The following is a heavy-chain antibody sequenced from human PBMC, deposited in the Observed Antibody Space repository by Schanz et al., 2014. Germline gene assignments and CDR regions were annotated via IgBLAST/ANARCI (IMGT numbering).Heavy chain of an antibody. CDR2: INPNSGGT. J-gene: IGHJ2*01. Sequence: QVQLVQSGAEVKKPGASVKVSCKASGYTFTGYYMHWVRQAPGQGLKWMGWINPNSGGTNYAQKFQGRVTMTRDTSISTAYMELSRLRSDDTAVYYCARVYNWNPGGWYFDLWGRGTLVTVSS. D-gene: IGHD1-20*01. V-gene: IGHV1-2*02. CDR1: GYTFTGYY. CDR3: ARVYNWNPGGWYFDL.